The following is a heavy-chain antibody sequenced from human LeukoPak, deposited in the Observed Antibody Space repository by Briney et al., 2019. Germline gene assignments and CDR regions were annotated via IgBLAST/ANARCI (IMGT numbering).Heavy chain of an antibody. CDR1: GYSFSSYW. D-gene: IGHD6-19*01. CDR2: INPGDSDT. V-gene: IGHV5-51*01. Sequence: GESLKISCTCSGYSFSSYWIGWVRQMPGKGLEWMGIINPGDSDTRYSPSLQGQVTVSVDKSITTAYLQWSSLKASDTAMYYCARHRYSRGWLGTDYWGQGTLVTVSS. CDR3: ARHRYSRGWLGTDY. J-gene: IGHJ4*02.